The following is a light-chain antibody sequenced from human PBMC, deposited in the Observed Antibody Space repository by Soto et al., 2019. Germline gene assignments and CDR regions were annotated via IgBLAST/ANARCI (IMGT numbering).Light chain of an antibody. CDR1: QSVGSL. Sequence: IVLTHSPATMSVSTGERATLSCRASQSVGSLLAWYQQKPGQAPRLLIYRASSRATGISGSFSGSGSGTEFTLTITSLQSEDFAVYYCHHYGISPFGGGTKVDI. J-gene: IGKJ4*01. CDR3: HHYGISP. V-gene: IGKV3-15*01. CDR2: RAS.